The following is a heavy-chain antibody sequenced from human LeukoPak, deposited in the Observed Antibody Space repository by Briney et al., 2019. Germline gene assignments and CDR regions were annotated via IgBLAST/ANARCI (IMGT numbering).Heavy chain of an antibody. V-gene: IGHV4-59*08. CDR2: IYYSGST. Sequence: SETLSLTCSVSGVPISSYYWSWIRQPPAKGLEGIGYIYYSGSTNYNPSLKSRVTISVDTSKNQFSLKLSSVTAADTAVYYCARQRGSSGWYYFDYWGQGTLVTVSS. CDR1: GVPISSYY. CDR3: ARQRGSSGWYYFDY. D-gene: IGHD6-19*01. J-gene: IGHJ4*02.